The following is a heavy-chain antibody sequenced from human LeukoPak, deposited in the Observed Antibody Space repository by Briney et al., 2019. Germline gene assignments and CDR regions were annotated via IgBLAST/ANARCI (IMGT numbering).Heavy chain of an antibody. Sequence: PGGSLRLSCAASGFTFSSYAVHWVRQAPGKGLEWVAVISYDGSNKYYADSVKGRFTISRDNSKNTLYLQMNSLRAEDTAVYYCACGAVAGSRTWGQGTLVTVSS. V-gene: IGHV3-30-3*01. CDR3: ACGAVAGSRT. CDR1: GFTFSSYA. CDR2: ISYDGSNK. J-gene: IGHJ4*02. D-gene: IGHD6-19*01.